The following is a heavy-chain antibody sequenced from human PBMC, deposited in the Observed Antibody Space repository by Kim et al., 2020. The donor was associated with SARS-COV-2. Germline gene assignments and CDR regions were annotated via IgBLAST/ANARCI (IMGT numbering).Heavy chain of an antibody. CDR2: ISSSSSYT. CDR3: ARDRGGWHHFDY. CDR1: GFTFSDYY. Sequence: GGSLRLSCAASGFTFSDYYMSWIRQAPGKGLEWVSYISSSSSYTNYADSVKGRFTISRDNAKNSLYLQMNSLRAEDTAVYYCARDRGGWHHFDYWGQGTLVTVSS. V-gene: IGHV3-11*06. J-gene: IGHJ4*02. D-gene: IGHD2-15*01.